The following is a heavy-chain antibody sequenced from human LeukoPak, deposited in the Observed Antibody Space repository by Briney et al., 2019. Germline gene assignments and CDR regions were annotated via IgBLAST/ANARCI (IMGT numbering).Heavy chain of an antibody. CDR2: IYSGGST. CDR3: ARDIMITFGGANFDY. V-gene: IGHV3-66*01. D-gene: IGHD3-16*01. CDR1: GIIVSNNY. J-gene: IGHJ4*02. Sequence: GGSLRLSCAASGIIVSNNYMSWVRQAPGRGLEWVSVIYSGGSTYYADSVKGRFTISRDNSKNTLYLQMNSLRAEDTAVYYCARDIMITFGGANFDYWGQGTLVTVSS.